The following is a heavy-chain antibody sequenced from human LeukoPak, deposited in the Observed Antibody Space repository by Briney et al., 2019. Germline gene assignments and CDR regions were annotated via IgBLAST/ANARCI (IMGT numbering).Heavy chain of an antibody. J-gene: IGHJ4*02. V-gene: IGHV3-66*02. D-gene: IGHD3-22*01. Sequence: GGSLRLSCAASGFTVSTTYMTWIRQAPGKGLEWVSVVYSGGGTYYADSVKGRLTISRDNSKNTLYLQMNSLRAEDTAVYYCASYYYDSRGYYHLTDWGQGTLVTVSS. CDR1: GFTVSTTY. CDR3: ASYYYDSRGYYHLTD. CDR2: VYSGGGT.